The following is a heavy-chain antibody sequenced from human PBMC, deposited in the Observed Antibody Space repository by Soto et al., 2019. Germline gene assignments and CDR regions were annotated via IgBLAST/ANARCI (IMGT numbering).Heavy chain of an antibody. CDR3: ARVYAEDYYYYYGMDV. V-gene: IGHV3-53*01. CDR2: IYSGGST. CDR1: GFTVSSNY. Sequence: GGSLRLSCGASGFTVSSNYMSWVRQAPGKGLEWVSVIYSGGSTYYADSVKGRFTISRDNSKNTLYLQMNSLRAEDTAVYYCARVYAEDYYYYYGMDVWGQGTTVTVSS. D-gene: IGHD2-8*01. J-gene: IGHJ6*02.